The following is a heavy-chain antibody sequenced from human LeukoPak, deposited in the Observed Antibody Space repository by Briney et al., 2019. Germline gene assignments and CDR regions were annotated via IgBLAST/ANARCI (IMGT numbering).Heavy chain of an antibody. CDR1: GVSFDDYY. Sequence: SETLSLTCAVSGVSFDDYYWAWVRQTPGKGLEWIGEINHSGYTNDSPSLKSRVTFSIDTSRKQFSLNLRSVTVADAGTYYCTRMTTGHDYWGQGTLVTVSS. V-gene: IGHV4-34*01. CDR3: TRMTTGHDY. D-gene: IGHD4-17*01. CDR2: INHSGYT. J-gene: IGHJ4*02.